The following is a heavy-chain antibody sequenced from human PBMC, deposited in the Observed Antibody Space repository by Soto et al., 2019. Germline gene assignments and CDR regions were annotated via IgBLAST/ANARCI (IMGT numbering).Heavy chain of an antibody. Sequence: LSLSCAASGFTFSSYGMHWVRQAPGKGLEWVAVIWYDGSNKYYADSVKGRFTISRDNSKNTLYLQMNSLRAEDTAVYYCARDRVPYILTGYTGWFDPWGQGTLVTVSS. CDR2: IWYDGSNK. CDR3: ARDRVPYILTGYTGWFDP. J-gene: IGHJ5*02. D-gene: IGHD3-9*01. CDR1: GFTFSSYG. V-gene: IGHV3-33*01.